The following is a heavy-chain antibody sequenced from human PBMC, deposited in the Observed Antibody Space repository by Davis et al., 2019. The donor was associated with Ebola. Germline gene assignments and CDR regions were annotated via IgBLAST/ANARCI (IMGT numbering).Heavy chain of an antibody. D-gene: IGHD6-6*01. CDR2: ISHDGGNQYYADSSNQ. Sequence: GESLKISCAASGFTFSSYTMHWVRQAPGKGLEWVALISHDGGNQYYADSSNQYYADSVKGRFTISRDNSGNTLYLQMDSLRADDTAVYYCARGPILAALDYWGQGTLVIVSS. J-gene: IGHJ4*02. CDR3: ARGPILAALDY. V-gene: IGHV3-30*14. CDR1: GFTFSSYT.